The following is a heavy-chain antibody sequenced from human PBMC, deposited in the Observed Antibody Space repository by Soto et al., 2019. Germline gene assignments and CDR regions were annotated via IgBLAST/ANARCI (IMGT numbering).Heavy chain of an antibody. CDR3: AREEGASGY. CDR1: GGSINSYS. V-gene: IGHV4-59*01. CDR2: MYNSGST. J-gene: IGHJ4*02. Sequence: QVQLQESGPGLVKPSETLSLTCTVSGGSINSYSWSWIRQPPGKGLEWIGYMYNSGSTNYNPSLKSRVTISGDTSKNQFSLKLRSVTAADTAVYYCAREEGASGYWGQGTLVTVSS. D-gene: IGHD1-26*01.